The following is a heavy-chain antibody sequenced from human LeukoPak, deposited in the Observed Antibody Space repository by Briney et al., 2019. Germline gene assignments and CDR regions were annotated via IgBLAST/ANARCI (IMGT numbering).Heavy chain of an antibody. Sequence: GGSLRLSCAASGFIFSNDAMHWVRQAPGKGLEWVAFIWSDGSNKYYADSVKGRFTISRDNSEDTLYLQMNSLSVEDTAVYYCARDPAGSGFAFDSWGQGALVTVSS. J-gene: IGHJ4*02. CDR2: IWSDGSNK. D-gene: IGHD1-1*01. CDR3: ARDPAGSGFAFDS. V-gene: IGHV3-33*01. CDR1: GFIFSNDA.